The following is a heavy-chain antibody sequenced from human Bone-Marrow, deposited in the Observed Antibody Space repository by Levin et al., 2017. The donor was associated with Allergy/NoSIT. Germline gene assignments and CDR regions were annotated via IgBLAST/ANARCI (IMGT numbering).Heavy chain of an antibody. CDR1: GFSFSDYF. V-gene: IGHV3-72*01. J-gene: IGHJ4*02. CDR2: IRNKANSHTT. Sequence: GGSLRLSCAASGFSFSDYFMDWVRQAPGKGLEWVGRIRNKANSHTTEYVASVKGRFTISRDDSKKSLYLQMNSLKTEDTAVYYCARLYWNAADHWGQGTLVTVSS. D-gene: IGHD2/OR15-2a*01. CDR3: ARLYWNAADH.